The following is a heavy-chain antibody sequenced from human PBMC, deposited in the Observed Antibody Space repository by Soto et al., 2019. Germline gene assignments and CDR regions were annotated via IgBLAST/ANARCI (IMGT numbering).Heavy chain of an antibody. J-gene: IGHJ6*02. CDR2: IYHAGSV. CDR1: VYSIASGYY. CDR3: ARTFDYYGMEV. Sequence: SETLSLTCAVSVYSIASGYYCAWIRQSPGKGLEWIGSIYHAGSVYYNPSLNSRVAVSLDTSKNQFSLKLTSVTAADTAVYYCARTFDYYGMEVWGQGTTVTVSS. V-gene: IGHV4-38-2*01.